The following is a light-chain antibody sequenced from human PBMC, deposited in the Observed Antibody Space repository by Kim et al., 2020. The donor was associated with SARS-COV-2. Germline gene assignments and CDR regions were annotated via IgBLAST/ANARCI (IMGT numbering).Light chain of an antibody. CDR1: SSNIGSNS. Sequence: GRWVPIHCSGSSSNIGSNSVKWYQQFPGMAPKLLIYSNNQRHSGVPARFSPSKSGNSASVAITGLRSDDEADYYCAAWDDTLNGPVFGAGTQLTVL. CDR3: AAWDDTLNGPV. J-gene: IGLJ2*01. V-gene: IGLV1-44*01. CDR2: SNN.